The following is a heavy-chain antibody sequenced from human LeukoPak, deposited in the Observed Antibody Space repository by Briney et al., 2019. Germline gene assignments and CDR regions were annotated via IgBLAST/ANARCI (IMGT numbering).Heavy chain of an antibody. CDR3: AREAGYSGYDQDY. D-gene: IGHD5-12*01. Sequence: SQTLSLTCTVSGGSISSGDYYWSWIRQPPGKGLEWIGYIYYSGSTNYNPSLKSRVTISVDTSKNQFSLKLSSVTAADTAVYYCAREAGYSGYDQDYWGQGTLVTVSS. J-gene: IGHJ4*02. V-gene: IGHV4-61*08. CDR2: IYYSGST. CDR1: GGSISSGDYY.